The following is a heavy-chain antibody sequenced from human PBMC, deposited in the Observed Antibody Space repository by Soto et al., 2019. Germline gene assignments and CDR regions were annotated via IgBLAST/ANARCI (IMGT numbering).Heavy chain of an antibody. CDR1: GFTFSSYA. CDR3: ARAPHGDYDDSSGYYYEPALDD. J-gene: IGHJ4*02. Sequence: GGSLRLSCAASGFTFSSYAMHWVRQAPGKGLEWVAVISYDGINKYYADSVKGRFTISRDNSKNTLYLQMNSLRAEDTAVYYCARAPHGDYDDSSGYYYEPALDDWGQGTLVTVSS. D-gene: IGHD3-22*01. CDR2: ISYDGINK. V-gene: IGHV3-30-3*01.